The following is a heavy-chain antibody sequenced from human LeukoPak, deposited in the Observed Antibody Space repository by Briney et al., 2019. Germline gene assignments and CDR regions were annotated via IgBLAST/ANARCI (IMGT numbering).Heavy chain of an antibody. CDR3: AREYQLTFDY. V-gene: IGHV3-33*01. CDR2: IWYDGSNK. CDR1: GFTFSSYG. D-gene: IGHD2-2*01. J-gene: IGHJ4*02. Sequence: GRSLRLSCAASGFTFSSYGMHWVRQAPGKGLEWVAVIWYDGSNKYYADSVKGRFTISRGNSKNTLYLQMNSLRAEDTAVYCCAREYQLTFDYWGQGTLVTVSS.